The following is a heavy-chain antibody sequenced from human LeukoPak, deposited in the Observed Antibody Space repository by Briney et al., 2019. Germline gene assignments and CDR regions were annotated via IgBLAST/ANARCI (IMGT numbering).Heavy chain of an antibody. CDR3: ARVKYYGDYPVFDY. V-gene: IGHV1-18*01. CDR2: ISAYNGNT. CDR1: GYTFTSYG. Sequence: ASVKVSCKASGYTFTSYGISWVRQAPGQGLEWMGWISAYNGNTNYAQKLQGRVTMATDTSTSTAYMELRSLRSDDTAVYYCARVKYYGDYPVFDYWGQGTLVTVSS. D-gene: IGHD4-17*01. J-gene: IGHJ4*02.